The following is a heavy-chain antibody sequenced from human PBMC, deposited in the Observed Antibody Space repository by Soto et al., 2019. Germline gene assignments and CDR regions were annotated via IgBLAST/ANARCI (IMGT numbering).Heavy chain of an antibody. CDR2: ISSNGGST. D-gene: IGHD6-13*01. V-gene: IGHV3-64*04. CDR3: AKADYSYSWAPGDY. J-gene: IGHJ4*02. CDR1: GFTFSSYA. Sequence: GGSLRLSCSASGFTFSSYAMHWVRQAPGKGLEYVSAISSNGGSTYYADSVKGRFTISRDNSKNTLYLQMNSLRVEDTALYYCAKADYSYSWAPGDYWGQGTLVTVSS.